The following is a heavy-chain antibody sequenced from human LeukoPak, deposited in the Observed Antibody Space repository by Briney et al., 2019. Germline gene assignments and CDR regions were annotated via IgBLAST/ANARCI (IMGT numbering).Heavy chain of an antibody. CDR3: ARAVHRSGSYYYGMDV. CDR1: GFTFSNYA. D-gene: IGHD6-19*01. Sequence: PERSLRLSCAASGFTFSNYALHWVRQAPGKGLEWMAVISSDGSSTYYGDSVKGRFTISRDNSNNTLYLQMSSLRAEDTAVFYCARAVHRSGSYYYGMDVWGQGTTVTVSS. V-gene: IGHV3-30-3*01. CDR2: ISSDGSST. J-gene: IGHJ6*02.